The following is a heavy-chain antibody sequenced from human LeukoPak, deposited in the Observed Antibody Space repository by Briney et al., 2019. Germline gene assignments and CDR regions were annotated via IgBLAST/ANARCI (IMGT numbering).Heavy chain of an antibody. CDR2: IYDSEST. V-gene: IGHV4-59*01. D-gene: IGHD4-17*01. J-gene: IGHJ5*02. CDR3: ARTEGDYGDYNWFDP. CDR1: GGSISSYY. Sequence: KASETLSLTCTVSGGSISSYYWSWIRQPPGKGLEWIGYIYDSESTNYNPSLKSRVTISVDTSKNQFSLKLSSVTAADTAVYYCARTEGDYGDYNWFDPWGQGTLVTVSS.